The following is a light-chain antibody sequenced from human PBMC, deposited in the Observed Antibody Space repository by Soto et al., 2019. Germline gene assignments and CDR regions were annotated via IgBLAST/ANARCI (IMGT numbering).Light chain of an antibody. CDR3: SSYTSSSTLYV. CDR2: EVS. Sequence: QSALTQPASVSGSPGQSITISCAGTSSDIGGYNYVSWYQQHPGKAPKVMIYEVSNRPSGVSIRFSGSKSGNTASLTISGLQAEDEADYYCSSYTSSSTLYVFGSGTKVTVL. CDR1: SSDIGGYNY. V-gene: IGLV2-14*01. J-gene: IGLJ1*01.